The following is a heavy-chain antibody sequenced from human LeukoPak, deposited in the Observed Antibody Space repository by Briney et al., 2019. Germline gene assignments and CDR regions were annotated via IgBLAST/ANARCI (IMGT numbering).Heavy chain of an antibody. J-gene: IGHJ4*02. Sequence: GGSLRLSCAASGFTFSSYAMPWVRQAPGKGLEWVAFIRYDGSNEYYADSVKGRFTISRDNSKNTLYLQMNSLRAEDTAVYYCAKDPPSAQRYYFDYWGQGTLVTVSS. V-gene: IGHV3-30*02. D-gene: IGHD3-16*01. CDR1: GFTFSSYA. CDR3: AKDPPSAQRYYFDY. CDR2: IRYDGSNE.